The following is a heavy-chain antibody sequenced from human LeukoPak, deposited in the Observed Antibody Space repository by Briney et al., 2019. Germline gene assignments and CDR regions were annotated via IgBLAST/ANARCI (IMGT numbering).Heavy chain of an antibody. CDR1: GGSISSYS. J-gene: IGHJ3*02. V-gene: IGHV4-59*01. Sequence: PSETLSLTCTVSGGSISSYSWTWIRQPPGKGLEWIGYIYYSGSTNYNPSLKSRVTISVDTSKNHFSLNLISVTAADTAVYYCARVKGSGSYFAFDIWGQGTMVTVSS. CDR2: IYYSGST. D-gene: IGHD3-10*01. CDR3: ARVKGSGSYFAFDI.